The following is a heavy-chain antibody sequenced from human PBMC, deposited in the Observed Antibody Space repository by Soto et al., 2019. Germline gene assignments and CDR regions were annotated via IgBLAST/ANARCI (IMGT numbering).Heavy chain of an antibody. J-gene: IGHJ5*02. CDR1: GGSISSSNW. V-gene: IGHV4-4*02. CDR2: IYHSGST. Sequence: LSLTCAVSGGSISSSNWWSWVRQPPGKGLEWIGEIYHSGSTNYNPSLKSRVTISVDESNNQFSLELTSVTAADTAVYYCARDAPGSGFDPWGQGTLVTVSS. CDR3: ARDAPGSGFDP.